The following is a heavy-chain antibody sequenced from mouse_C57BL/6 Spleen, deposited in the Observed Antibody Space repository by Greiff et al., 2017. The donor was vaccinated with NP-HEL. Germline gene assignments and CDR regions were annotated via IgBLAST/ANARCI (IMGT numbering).Heavy chain of an antibody. V-gene: IGHV1-52*01. J-gene: IGHJ3*01. CDR2: IDPSDSET. Sequence: QVQLQQPGAELVRPGSSVKLSCKASGYTFTSYWMHWVKQRPIQGLEWIGNIDPSDSETHYNQKFKDKATLTVDKSSSTAYMQLSSLTSEDSAVYYCARQGGSSYVSAWFAYWGQGTLVTVSA. CDR1: GYTFTSYW. CDR3: ARQGGSSYVSAWFAY. D-gene: IGHD1-1*01.